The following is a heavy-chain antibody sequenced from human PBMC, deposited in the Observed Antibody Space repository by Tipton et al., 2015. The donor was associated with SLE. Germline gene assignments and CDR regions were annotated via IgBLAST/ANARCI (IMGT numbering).Heavy chain of an antibody. CDR3: AREGISYCGGDCHGSFDY. J-gene: IGHJ4*02. CDR2: IFSSGNT. CDR1: GDSMNSGVYY. D-gene: IGHD2-21*01. V-gene: IGHV4-61*02. Sequence: TLSLTCTVSGDSMNSGVYYWSWLRQPAGKGLEWIGRIFSSGNTIYNPSLKSRVTISEDTSKNQFSLRLSSVTAADTGVYYCAREGISYCGGDCHGSFDYWGQGSLVTVSS.